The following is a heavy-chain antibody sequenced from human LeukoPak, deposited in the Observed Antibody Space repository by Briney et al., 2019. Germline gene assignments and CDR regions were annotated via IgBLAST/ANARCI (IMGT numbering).Heavy chain of an antibody. CDR3: AKALWSEYYYYYMDV. Sequence: GGSLRLSCAASGFTFSSYAMSWVRQAPGKGLEWVSAISGSGGSTYYADSVKGRFTISRDNSRNTLYLQMNSLRAEDTAVYYCAKALWSEYYYYYMDVWGKGTTVTVSS. CDR1: GFTFSSYA. CDR2: ISGSGGST. V-gene: IGHV3-23*01. J-gene: IGHJ6*03. D-gene: IGHD3-10*01.